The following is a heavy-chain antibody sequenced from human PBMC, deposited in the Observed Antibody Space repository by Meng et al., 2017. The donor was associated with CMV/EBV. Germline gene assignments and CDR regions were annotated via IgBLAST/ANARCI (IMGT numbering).Heavy chain of an antibody. D-gene: IGHD3-3*01. Sequence: GESLKISCAASGFTFSSYWMHWVRQAPGKGLEWVSVIYSGGSTYYADSVKGRFTISRDNSKNTLYLQMNSLRAEDTAVYYCARGIGGVVNYGMDVWGQGTTVTVSS. CDR3: ARGIGGVVNYGMDV. V-gene: IGHV3-66*02. CDR1: GFTFSSYW. J-gene: IGHJ6*02. CDR2: IYSGGST.